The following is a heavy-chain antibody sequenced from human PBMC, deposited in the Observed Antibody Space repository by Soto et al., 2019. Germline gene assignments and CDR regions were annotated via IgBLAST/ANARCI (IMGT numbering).Heavy chain of an antibody. Sequence: EVQLVESGGGLVQPGGSLRLSCAASGFTFTDYWVHWVRQPPGKGLVWVARIKGGGTTTNYADSVEGRFTISRDNARNTVYLQINSLIAEETAVYFCARGLRGDYGMDVCGQGTTVTVSS. J-gene: IGHJ6*02. CDR3: ARGLRGDYGMDV. CDR2: IKGGGTTT. D-gene: IGHD3-16*01. CDR1: GFTFTDYW. V-gene: IGHV3-74*01.